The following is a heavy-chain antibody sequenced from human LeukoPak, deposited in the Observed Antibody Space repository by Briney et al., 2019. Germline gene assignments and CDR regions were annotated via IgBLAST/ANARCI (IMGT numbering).Heavy chain of an antibody. D-gene: IGHD2-15*01. J-gene: IGHJ6*02. CDR3: ARTLVAAHPYYGMDV. CDR1: GGSISSSSYY. CDR2: IYYSGST. V-gene: IGHV4-39*01. Sequence: SETLSLTCTVSGGSISSSSYYWGWIRQPPGKGLEWIGSIYYSGSTYYNPSLKSRVTISVDTSKNQFSLKLSSVTAADTAVYYCARTLVAAHPYYGMDVWGQGTTVTVSS.